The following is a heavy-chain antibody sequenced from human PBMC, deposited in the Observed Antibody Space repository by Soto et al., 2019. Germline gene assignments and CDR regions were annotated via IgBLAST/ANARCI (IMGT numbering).Heavy chain of an antibody. CDR2: ISGYHGNT. D-gene: IGHD4-4*01. V-gene: IGHV1-18*04. Sequence: APAKVSCKASGYTLSSYGISWVRQAPGPGLEWMGWISGYHGNTNYAQKLQRRVTMTTDTSTSTAYMELRSLRSDDTAVYYCAGTMTTVTRSPGGMDVWAQGTTVTVSS. CDR1: GYTLSSYG. CDR3: AGTMTTVTRSPGGMDV. J-gene: IGHJ6*02.